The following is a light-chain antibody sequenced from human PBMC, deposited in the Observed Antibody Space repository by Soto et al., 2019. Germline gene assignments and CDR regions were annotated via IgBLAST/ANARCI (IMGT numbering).Light chain of an antibody. CDR3: QQRSNWLT. CDR2: DAS. CDR1: QSVGSY. Sequence: EIVLTQSPATLSLSPGEGATLSCRASQSVGSYLVWYQQKRGQAPRLLIYDASNRATGIPARFSGSGSGTDFTLTISSLEPEDFAVYFCQQRSNWLTFGGGTTVEIK. J-gene: IGKJ4*01. V-gene: IGKV3-11*01.